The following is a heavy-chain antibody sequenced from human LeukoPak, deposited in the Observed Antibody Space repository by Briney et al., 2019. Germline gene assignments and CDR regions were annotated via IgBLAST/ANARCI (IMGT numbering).Heavy chain of an antibody. CDR2: IYSGGST. CDR3: AREAAAGTIFDY. Sequence: GGSLRLSCAASGFTVSSNYMSWVRQAPGKGLEWVSVIYSGGSTYYADSVKGRFTTSRDNSKNTLYLQMNSMRAEDTAVYYCAREAAAGTIFDYWGQGSLVTVSS. D-gene: IGHD6-13*01. CDR1: GFTVSSNY. V-gene: IGHV3-53*01. J-gene: IGHJ4*02.